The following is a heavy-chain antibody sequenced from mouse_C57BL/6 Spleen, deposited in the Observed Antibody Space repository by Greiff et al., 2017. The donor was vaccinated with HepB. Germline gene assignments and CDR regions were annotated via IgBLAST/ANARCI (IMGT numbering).Heavy chain of an antibody. V-gene: IGHV1-66*01. J-gene: IGHJ2*01. CDR3: ARFYGSSFDY. Sequence: QVQLQQSGPELVKPGASVKISCKASGYSFTSYYIHWVKQRPGQGLEWIGWIYPGSGNTKYNEKFKGKATLTADTSSSTAYMQLSSLTSEVSAVYYCARFYGSSFDYWGQGTTLTVSS. D-gene: IGHD1-1*01. CDR2: IYPGSGNT. CDR1: GYSFTSYY.